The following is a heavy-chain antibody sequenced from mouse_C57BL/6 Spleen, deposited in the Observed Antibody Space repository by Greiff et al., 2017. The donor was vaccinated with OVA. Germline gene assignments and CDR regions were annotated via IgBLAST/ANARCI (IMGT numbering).Heavy chain of an antibody. V-gene: IGHV1-69*01. CDR1: GYTFTSYW. CDR2: IDPSDSYT. D-gene: IGHD2-14*01. Sequence: VQLQQPGAELVMPGASVKLSCKASGYTFTSYWMHWVKQRPGQGLEWIGEIDPSDSYTNYNQKFKGKSTLTVDKSSSTAYMQLSSLTSEDSAVYYGAREGVRRGENAMDYWGQGTSVTVSA. J-gene: IGHJ4*01. CDR3: AREGVRRGENAMDY.